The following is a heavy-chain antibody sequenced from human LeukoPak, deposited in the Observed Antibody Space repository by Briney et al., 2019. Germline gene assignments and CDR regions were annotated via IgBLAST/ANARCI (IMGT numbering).Heavy chain of an antibody. D-gene: IGHD6-13*01. CDR1: GFTFSSYW. CDR2: IKQDGSEK. V-gene: IGHV3-7*01. Sequence: GGSLRLSCAASGFTFSSYWMSWVRQAPGKGLEWVANIKQDGSEKYCVDSVKGRFTIYRDNVKNSLYLQMSSLRAEDTAVYYCARDSSSWYSSWFDPWGKGTLVTVSS. J-gene: IGHJ5*02. CDR3: ARDSSSWYSSWFDP.